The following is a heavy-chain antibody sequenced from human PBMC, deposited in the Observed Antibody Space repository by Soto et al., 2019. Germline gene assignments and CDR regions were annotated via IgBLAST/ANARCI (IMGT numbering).Heavy chain of an antibody. J-gene: IGHJ5*02. CDR2: IIPILGIA. CDR1: GGTFSSYT. CDR3: ARDLGYCSGGSCRNWFDP. D-gene: IGHD2-15*01. V-gene: IGHV1-69*08. Sequence: QVQLVQSGAEVKKPGSSVKVSCKASGGTFSSYTISWVRQAPGQGLEWMGRIIPILGIANYAQKFQGRVTITADKSTSTAYMELSSLRSEDTAVYYCARDLGYCSGGSCRNWFDPWGQGTLVTVSS.